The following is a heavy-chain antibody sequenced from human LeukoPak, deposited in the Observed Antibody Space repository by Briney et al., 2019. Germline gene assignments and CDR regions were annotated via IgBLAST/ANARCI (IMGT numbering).Heavy chain of an antibody. Sequence: ASVKVSCKASGYTFTSYGISWVRQAPGQGLEWMGWINPNSGGANYAQKFQGRVTTTRDTSISTAYMELSRLRSDDTAVYYCARVANVRFLEWLSGYFDYWGQGTLVTVSS. V-gene: IGHV1-2*02. J-gene: IGHJ4*02. CDR2: INPNSGGA. D-gene: IGHD3-3*01. CDR1: GYTFTSYG. CDR3: ARVANVRFLEWLSGYFDY.